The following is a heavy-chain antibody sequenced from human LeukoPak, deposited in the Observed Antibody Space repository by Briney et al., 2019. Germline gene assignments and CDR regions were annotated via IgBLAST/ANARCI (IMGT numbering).Heavy chain of an antibody. CDR1: GGSISSYY. D-gene: IGHD3-16*01. CDR3: ARDWGNV. Sequence: PSETLSLTCTVSGGSISSYYWSWIRQPAGKGLEWIGRIYSSGSTNYNPSLESRVTMSIDTSMSQLSLSLTSVTAADTAVYFCARDWGNVWGQGTTVTVSS. J-gene: IGHJ6*02. V-gene: IGHV4-4*07. CDR2: IYSSGST.